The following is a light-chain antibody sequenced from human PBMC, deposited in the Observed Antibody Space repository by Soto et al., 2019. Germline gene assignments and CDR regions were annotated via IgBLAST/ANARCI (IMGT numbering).Light chain of an antibody. CDR2: GAS. V-gene: IGKV3-15*01. J-gene: IGKJ2*01. CDR1: QSVSSN. Sequence: EIVMTQSPATLSVSPGERATLSCRASQSVSSNLAWYQQKPGQAPRVLIYGASTRATGIPARFSGSGSGTEFTLTISSLQSEDFAVYYCQQYNNWPRTFGQGTQLEI. CDR3: QQYNNWPRT.